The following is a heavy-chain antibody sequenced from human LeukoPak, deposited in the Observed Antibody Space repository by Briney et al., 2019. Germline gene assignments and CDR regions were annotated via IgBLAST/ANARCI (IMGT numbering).Heavy chain of an antibody. V-gene: IGHV3-64*01. J-gene: IGHJ4*02. CDR1: GFTFSSYA. D-gene: IGHD5-24*01. Sequence: GGSLRLSCAASGFTFSSYAMHWVRQAPGKGLEYVSAISSNGGSTYYANSVKGRFTISRGNSKNTLYLQMNSLRAEDTAVYYCARAPRGRDGYNPYYFDYWGQGTLVTFSS. CDR3: ARAPRGRDGYNPYYFDY. CDR2: ISSNGGST.